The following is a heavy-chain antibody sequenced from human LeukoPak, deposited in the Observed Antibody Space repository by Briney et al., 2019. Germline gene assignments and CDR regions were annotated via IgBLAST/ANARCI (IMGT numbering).Heavy chain of an antibody. J-gene: IGHJ5*02. CDR2: IDYSGST. CDR1: GGSISSSSYY. D-gene: IGHD3-10*01. V-gene: IGHV4-39*01. CDR3: ARHFAMDYYGAGSYYRSWFDP. Sequence: PSETLSLTCTVSGGSISSSSYYWGWIRQPPGKGLEWIGSIDYSGSTYYNPSLKSRVTISVDTSKNQFSLKLSSVTAADTAVYYCARHFAMDYYGAGSYYRSWFDPWGQGTLVTVSS.